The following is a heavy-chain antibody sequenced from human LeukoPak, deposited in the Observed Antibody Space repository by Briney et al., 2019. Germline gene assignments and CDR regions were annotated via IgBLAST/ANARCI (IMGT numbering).Heavy chain of an antibody. CDR3: AKDYEEDIVVVVAASSPDY. D-gene: IGHD2-15*01. CDR2: ISYDGSNK. J-gene: IGHJ4*02. Sequence: PGRSLRLSCAASGFTFSSYGMRWVRQAPGKGLECVAVISYDGSNKYYADSVKGRFTISRDNSKNTLYLQMNSLRAEDTAVYYCAKDYEEDIVVVVAASSPDYWGQGTLVTVSS. V-gene: IGHV3-30*18. CDR1: GFTFSSYG.